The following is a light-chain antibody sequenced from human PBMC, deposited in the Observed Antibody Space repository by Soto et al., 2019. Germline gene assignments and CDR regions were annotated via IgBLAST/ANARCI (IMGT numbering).Light chain of an antibody. CDR3: SSYTGSTNYV. J-gene: IGLJ1*01. Sequence: LTQPASVSGCPGQSITVSCSVTSIDVGIYNYVSWYQQHPGKAPKLMIYQVTNRPSGVSNRFSGSKSGNTASLTISGLQAEDEADYYCSSYTGSTNYVFGTGTKVTVL. CDR1: SIDVGIYNY. V-gene: IGLV2-14*01. CDR2: QVT.